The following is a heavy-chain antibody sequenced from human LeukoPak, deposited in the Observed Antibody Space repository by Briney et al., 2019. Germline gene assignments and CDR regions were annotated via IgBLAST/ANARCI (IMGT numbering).Heavy chain of an antibody. J-gene: IGHJ4*02. CDR1: GDSISSYY. CDR3: ARTIVDTAMVLFDY. D-gene: IGHD5-18*01. V-gene: IGHV4-59*08. Sequence: SETLSLTCIVSGDSISSYYWSWIRQPPGRGLEWIGYIYYSGTTNYNPSLKNRVTISLDTSKNQFSLKLSSVTAADTAVYYCARTIVDTAMVLFDYWGQGTLVTVSS. CDR2: IYYSGTT.